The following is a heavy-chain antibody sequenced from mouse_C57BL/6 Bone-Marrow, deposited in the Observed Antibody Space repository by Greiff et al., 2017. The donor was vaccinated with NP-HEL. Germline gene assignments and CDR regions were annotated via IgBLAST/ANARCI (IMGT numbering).Heavy chain of an antibody. D-gene: IGHD1-1*01. Sequence: EVQLQQSGPELVKPGASVKISCKASGYSFTGYYMNWVKQSPEKSLEWIGEINPSTGGTTYNQKFKAKATLTVDKSSSTAYMQLKSLTSEDSAVYYCARHPYDCGSSYGYWYFDVWGTGTTVTVSS. J-gene: IGHJ1*03. V-gene: IGHV1-42*01. CDR1: GYSFTGYY. CDR3: ARHPYDCGSSYGYWYFDV. CDR2: INPSTGGT.